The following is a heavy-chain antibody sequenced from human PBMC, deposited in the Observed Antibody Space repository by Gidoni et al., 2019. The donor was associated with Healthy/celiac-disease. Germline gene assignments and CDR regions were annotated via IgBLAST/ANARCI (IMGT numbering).Heavy chain of an antibody. D-gene: IGHD3-10*01. CDR2: IYYSGST. CDR3: ARQAHGIISY. Sequence: QLQLQESVPGLVKPSETLSLTCTVSRGSISSSSYYWGWIRQPPGKGLEWIGSIYYSGSTYYNPSLKSRVTISVDTSKNQFSLKLSSVTAADTAVYYCARQAHGIISYWGQGTLVTVSS. J-gene: IGHJ4*02. V-gene: IGHV4-39*01. CDR1: RGSISSSSYY.